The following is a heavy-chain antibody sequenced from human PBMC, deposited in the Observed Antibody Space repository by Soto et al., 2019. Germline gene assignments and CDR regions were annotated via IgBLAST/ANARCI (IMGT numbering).Heavy chain of an antibody. D-gene: IGHD3-22*01. CDR2: INSDGSST. J-gene: IGHJ4*02. V-gene: IGHV3-74*01. CDR1: GFTFSSYW. Sequence: PGGSLRLSCAASGFTFSSYWMHWVRQAPGKGLVWVSRINSDGSSTRYADSVKGRFTISRDNAKNTLYLQMNSLRAEDTAVYYCARAFGDYYDSSLVYWGQGTLVTVSS. CDR3: ARAFGDYYDSSLVY.